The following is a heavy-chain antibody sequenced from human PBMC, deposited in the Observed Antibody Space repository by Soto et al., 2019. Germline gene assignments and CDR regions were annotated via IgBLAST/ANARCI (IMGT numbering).Heavy chain of an antibody. Sequence: SETLSLTCAVYGGSFSGYYWSWIRQPPGKGLEWIGEINHSGSTNYNPSLKSRVTISVDTSKNQFSLKPSSVTAADTAVYYCARGGHDYGDYAINYWGPGTLVTLSS. CDR1: GGSFSGYY. CDR3: ARGGHDYGDYAINY. CDR2: INHSGST. V-gene: IGHV4-34*01. D-gene: IGHD4-17*01. J-gene: IGHJ4*02.